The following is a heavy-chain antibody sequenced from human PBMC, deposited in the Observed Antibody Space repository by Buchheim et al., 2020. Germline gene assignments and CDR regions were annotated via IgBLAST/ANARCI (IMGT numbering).Heavy chain of an antibody. Sequence: EVHLVESGGGLVKPGGSLRLSCAAAGFPFSSAWMIWVRQAPGKGLECVGRIKSKTSGGTTDYAAPVTGRFSISRADSSNMVYLQMDSLKTEDTAVYYCTIDVSGGTYPVDYWGQG. J-gene: IGHJ4*02. V-gene: IGHV3-15*01. CDR1: GFPFSSAW. CDR2: IKSKTSGGTT. D-gene: IGHD1-26*01. CDR3: TIDVSGGTYPVDY.